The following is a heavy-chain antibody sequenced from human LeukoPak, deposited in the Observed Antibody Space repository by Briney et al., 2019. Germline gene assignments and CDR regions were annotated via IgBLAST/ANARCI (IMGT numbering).Heavy chain of an antibody. D-gene: IGHD5-18*01. CDR2: IYSGGST. J-gene: IGHJ6*02. Sequence: GSLRLSCAASGFHGSCGYMSWVRQAPGEGLEWGSVIYSGGSTYYADSVKGRFTISRHNSKNTLYLQMNSLRAEDTAVYYCARAGYSYGSYYYYGMDVWGQGTTVTVSS. CDR3: ARAGYSYGSYYYYGMDV. CDR1: GFHGSCGY. V-gene: IGHV3-53*04.